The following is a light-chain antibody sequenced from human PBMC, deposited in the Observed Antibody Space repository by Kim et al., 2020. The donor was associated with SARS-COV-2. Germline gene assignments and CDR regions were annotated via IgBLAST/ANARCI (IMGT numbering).Light chain of an antibody. J-gene: IGKJ1*01. CDR2: DAS. CDR3: QQRTNWLRT. V-gene: IGKV3-11*01. CDR1: QSVGTC. Sequence: LSPGERATLSCRASQSVGTCLAWYQQKPGQAPRLLIYDASNRATGIPARFSGSGSGTDFTLTISSLEPEDFAVYYCQQRTNWLRTFGQGTKVDIK.